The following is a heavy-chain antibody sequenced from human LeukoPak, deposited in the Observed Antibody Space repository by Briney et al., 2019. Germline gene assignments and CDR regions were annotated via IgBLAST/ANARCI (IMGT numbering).Heavy chain of an antibody. CDR3: ARVAAKVPDY. V-gene: IGHV1-18*01. CDR2: ISAYNGNT. Sequence: ASVKVSCTASGGTFSSYAISWVRQAPGQGLEWMGWISAYNGNTNYAQKLQGRVTMTTDTSTSTAYMELRSLRSDDTAVYYCARVAAKVPDYWGQGTLVTVSS. CDR1: GGTFSSYA. D-gene: IGHD2-2*01. J-gene: IGHJ4*02.